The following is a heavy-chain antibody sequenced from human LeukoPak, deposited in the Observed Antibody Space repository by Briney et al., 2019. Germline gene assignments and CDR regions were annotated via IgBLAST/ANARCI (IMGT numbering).Heavy chain of an antibody. CDR1: GGTFSSYA. J-gene: IGHJ6*03. D-gene: IGHD3-9*01. CDR2: IIPIFGTA. Sequence: SVKVSCKASGGTFSSYAISWVRQAPGQGLEWMGGIIPIFGTANYAQKLQGRVTITTDEFTSTAYMELSSLRSEDTAVYYCARGESAYYDILTGYDRRLYYYYYYMDVWGKGTTVTVSS. V-gene: IGHV1-69*05. CDR3: ARGESAYYDILTGYDRRLYYYYYYMDV.